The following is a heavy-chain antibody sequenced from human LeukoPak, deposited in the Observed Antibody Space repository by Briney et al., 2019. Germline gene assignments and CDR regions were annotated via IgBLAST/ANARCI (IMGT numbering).Heavy chain of an antibody. V-gene: IGHV3-74*01. CDR1: GFTFSSYW. D-gene: IGHD3-22*01. CDR2: IKGDGNT. CDR3: ARAPSEIGGYYPEYFRH. Sequence: GGSLRLSCAASGFTFSSYWMHWVRQAPGKGLVWASRIKGDGNTNYADSVKGRFTISRDNAKNTVSLQMNSLRAEDTGVYYCARAPSEIGGYYPEYFRHWGQGTLVTVSS. J-gene: IGHJ1*01.